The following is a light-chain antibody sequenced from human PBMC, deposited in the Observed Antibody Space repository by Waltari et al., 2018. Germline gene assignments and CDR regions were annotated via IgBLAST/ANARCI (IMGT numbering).Light chain of an antibody. CDR1: SLSSYY. Sequence: SSELTQDPAVSVALGQKVRITCQGDSLSSYYVSWYQQKPGQAPVLVIYGKNNRPSGIPDRFSGSSSGNTASLTITGAQAEDEADYYCNSRDSSGNHVVFGGGTKLTVL. CDR2: GKN. V-gene: IGLV3-19*01. J-gene: IGLJ2*01. CDR3: NSRDSSGNHVV.